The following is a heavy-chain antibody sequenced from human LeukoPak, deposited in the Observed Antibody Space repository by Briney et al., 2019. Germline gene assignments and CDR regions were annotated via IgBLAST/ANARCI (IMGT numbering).Heavy chain of an antibody. J-gene: IGHJ6*02. Sequence: SETLSLTCTVSGGSISSYYWSWIRQPPGKGLEWIGYIYYSGSTNYNPSLKSRVTISVDTSKNQFSLKLSSVTAADTAVYYCASRGYCSSTSCSGNDGMDVWGQGTTVTVSS. V-gene: IGHV4-59*12. CDR1: GGSISSYY. CDR2: IYYSGST. CDR3: ASRGYCSSTSCSGNDGMDV. D-gene: IGHD2-2*01.